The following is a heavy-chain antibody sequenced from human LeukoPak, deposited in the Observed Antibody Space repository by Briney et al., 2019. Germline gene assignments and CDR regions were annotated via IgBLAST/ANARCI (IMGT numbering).Heavy chain of an antibody. Sequence: SETLSLTCAVSGGSISSAVYSWSWIRQYPGKGLEWLGSMYYSGSTYSNPSLKSRLNISVDTSKNQFSLKVTSVTAADTAVYYCARVDRYHEFFQHWGQGTLVTVSS. CDR3: ARVDRYHEFFQH. CDR2: MYYSGST. CDR1: GGSISSAVYS. D-gene: IGHD1-14*01. V-gene: IGHV4-31*11. J-gene: IGHJ1*01.